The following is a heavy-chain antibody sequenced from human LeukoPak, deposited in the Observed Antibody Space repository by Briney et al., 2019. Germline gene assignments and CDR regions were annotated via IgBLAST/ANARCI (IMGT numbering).Heavy chain of an antibody. CDR2: INSDGSST. D-gene: IGHD5-24*01. V-gene: IGHV3-74*01. J-gene: IGHJ6*03. CDR3: ARGTWATLYYYYMDV. CDR1: GFIFSSYS. Sequence: GGSLRLSCAASGFIFSSYSMNWVRQAPGKGLEWVSRINSDGSSTSYADSVKGRFTISRDNAKNTLYLQMNSLRAEDTAVYYCARGTWATLYYYYMDVWGKGTTVTVSS.